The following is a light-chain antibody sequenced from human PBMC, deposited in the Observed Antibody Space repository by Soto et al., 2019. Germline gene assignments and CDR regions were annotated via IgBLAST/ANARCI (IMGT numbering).Light chain of an antibody. CDR2: KAS. J-gene: IGKJ4*01. CDR1: QSISSW. V-gene: IGKV1-5*03. Sequence: DIQMTQSPSTLSAPEGDRVTITCRASQSISSWLAWYQQKPGKAPKLLIYKASSLESGVPSRFSGSGSGTEFTLTISSLQPDDFAIYYCQQYKSFSLTFGGGTKVEIK. CDR3: QQYKSFSLT.